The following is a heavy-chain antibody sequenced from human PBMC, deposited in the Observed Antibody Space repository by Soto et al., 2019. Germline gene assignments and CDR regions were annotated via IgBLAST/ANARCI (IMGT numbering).Heavy chain of an antibody. CDR2: ILYSGDT. V-gene: IGHV4-39*01. Sequence: SETLSLTCSVSSGSISSNSYLWGWIRQPPGKGLEWIGAILYSGDTYYSESLKSRVTMSVDPAKNQFSLKLNSVTAADTAVYYCARQGRNTKIVILRHYATDFWGQGTAVTVSS. CDR1: SGSISSNSYL. D-gene: IGHD3-22*01. CDR3: ARQGRNTKIVILRHYATDF. J-gene: IGHJ6*02.